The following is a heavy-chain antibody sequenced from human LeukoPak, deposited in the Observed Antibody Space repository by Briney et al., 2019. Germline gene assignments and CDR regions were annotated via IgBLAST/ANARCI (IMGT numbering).Heavy chain of an antibody. CDR2: ISYDGGNE. V-gene: IGHV3-30-3*01. Sequence: GGSLRLSCAASGFTFSSCAMHWVRQAPGKGLEWVAVISYDGGNEYYADSVKGRFTISRDNSKNTLYLQMNSLRVEDTAVYFCAKHRYGQYYYGMDVWGQGTTVTVSS. J-gene: IGHJ6*02. CDR1: GFTFSSCA. CDR3: AKHRYGQYYYGMDV. D-gene: IGHD5-18*01.